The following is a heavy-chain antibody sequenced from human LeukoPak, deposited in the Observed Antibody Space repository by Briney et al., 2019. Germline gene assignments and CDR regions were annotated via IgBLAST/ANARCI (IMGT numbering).Heavy chain of an antibody. J-gene: IGHJ4*02. CDR1: GYTFTSYA. CDR3: ARTFRWSLSHFDY. V-gene: IGHV1-3*01. D-gene: IGHD4-23*01. CDR2: INAGNGNT. Sequence: ASVKVSCKASGYTFTSYAMHWVRQAPGQRLEWMGWINAGNGNTKYSQKFQGRVTMTTDTSTSTAYMELRSLRSDDTAVYYCARTFRWSLSHFDYWGQGTLVTVSS.